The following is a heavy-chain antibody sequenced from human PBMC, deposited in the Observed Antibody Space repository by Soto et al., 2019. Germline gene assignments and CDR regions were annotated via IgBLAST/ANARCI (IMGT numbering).Heavy chain of an antibody. CDR2: ISGSGGST. D-gene: IGHD2-8*01. J-gene: IGHJ3*02. Sequence: HPGGSLRLSCAASGFTFSSYAMSWVRQAPGKGLEWVSAISGSGGSTYYADSVKGRFTISRDNSKNTLYLQTNSLRAEDTAVYYCAKPTNSPGDAFDIWGQGTMVTVSS. CDR3: AKPTNSPGDAFDI. CDR1: GFTFSSYA. V-gene: IGHV3-23*01.